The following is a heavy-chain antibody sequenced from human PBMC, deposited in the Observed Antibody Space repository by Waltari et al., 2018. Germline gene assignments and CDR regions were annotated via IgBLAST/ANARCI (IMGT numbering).Heavy chain of an antibody. D-gene: IGHD6-13*01. V-gene: IGHV4-30-4*08. CDR1: GDSITSGDFY. J-gene: IGHJ3*01. CDR2: KYHIGEI. Sequence: QVQLQESGPGLVKPSQTLSLTCSVSGDSITSGDFYWSWNHKPPGKGLEWMGYKYHIGEIFYNPSLQSRLTISIHTSENQISLRLNSVTAADTAMYYCARGDRAAAARGAFDVWGQGTMVTVSP. CDR3: ARGDRAAAARGAFDV.